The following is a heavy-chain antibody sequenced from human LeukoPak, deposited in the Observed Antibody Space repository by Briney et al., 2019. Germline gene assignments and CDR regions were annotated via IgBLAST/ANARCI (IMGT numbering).Heavy chain of an antibody. Sequence: PGGSLRLSCAASGFFTFNNYWMRWVRQAPGKGLVWVSRINTDGSTTNYADSVKGRFTISRDNAKNILYLQMNSLRVEDTAVYYCARAHNSGLDYWGQGTLVTVSS. CDR2: INTDGSTT. CDR3: ARAHNSGLDY. J-gene: IGHJ4*02. CDR1: GFFTFNNYW. V-gene: IGHV3-74*01. D-gene: IGHD3-22*01.